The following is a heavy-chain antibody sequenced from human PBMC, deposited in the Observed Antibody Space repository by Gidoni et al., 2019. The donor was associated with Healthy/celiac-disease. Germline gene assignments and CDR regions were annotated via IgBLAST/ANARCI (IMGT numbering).Heavy chain of an antibody. D-gene: IGHD4-17*01. J-gene: IGHJ4*02. CDR3: ARATLNDYGGKMGAYFDY. CDR2: INHSGST. Sequence: QVQLQQWGAGLLKPSETLSLTCAVYGGSFSGYYWSWIRQPPGKGLEWIGEINHSGSTNYNPSLKSRVTISVDTSKNQFSLKLSSVTAADTAVYYCARATLNDYGGKMGAYFDYWGQGTLVTVSS. CDR1: GGSFSGYY. V-gene: IGHV4-34*01.